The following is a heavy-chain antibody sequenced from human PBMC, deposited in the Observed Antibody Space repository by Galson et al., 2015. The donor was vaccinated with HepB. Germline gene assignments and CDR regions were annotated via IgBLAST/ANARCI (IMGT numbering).Heavy chain of an antibody. Sequence: SLRLSCAASGFTFSTYSMNWVRQAPGKGLEWVSYISSSSSSIYYADAVKGRFTISKDNAKNLLYLQMSSLRDEDTAVYYCEIDRLGYYAMDVWGQGTTVTVSS. J-gene: IGHJ6*02. D-gene: IGHD6-19*01. CDR2: ISSSSSSI. CDR1: GFTFSTYS. CDR3: EIDRLGYYAMDV. V-gene: IGHV3-48*02.